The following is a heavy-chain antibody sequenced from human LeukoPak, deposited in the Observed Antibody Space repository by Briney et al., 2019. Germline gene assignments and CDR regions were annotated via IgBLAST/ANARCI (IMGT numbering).Heavy chain of an antibody. CDR2: ISSSGSTI. D-gene: IGHD3-3*01. J-gene: IGHJ4*02. CDR1: GFTFSDYY. CDR3: ATAPSRITLFGVVPYYFDY. Sequence: GGSLRLSCAASGFTFSDYYMSWIRQAPGKGLEWVSYISSSGSTIYYADSVKGRFTISRDNAKNSLYLQINSLRAEDTALYYCATAPSRITLFGVVPYYFDYWGQGSLVTASS. V-gene: IGHV3-11*01.